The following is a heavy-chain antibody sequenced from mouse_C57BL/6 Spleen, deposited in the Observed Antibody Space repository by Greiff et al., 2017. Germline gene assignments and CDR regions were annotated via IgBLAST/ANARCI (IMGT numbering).Heavy chain of an antibody. CDR2: INPNNGGT. CDR3: ARVGGSNTDALDY. Sequence: VQLQQSGPELVKPGASVKMSCKASGYTFTDYNMHWVKQSHGKSLEWIGYINPNNGGTSYNQKVKGKATLTVNKSSSTAYMELRSLTSEDSAVYYCARVGGSNTDALDYWGQGTSVTVSS. J-gene: IGHJ4*01. V-gene: IGHV1-22*01. D-gene: IGHD2-5*01. CDR1: GYTFTDYN.